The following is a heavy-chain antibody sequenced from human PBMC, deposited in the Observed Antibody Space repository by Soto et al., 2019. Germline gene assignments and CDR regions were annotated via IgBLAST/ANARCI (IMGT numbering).Heavy chain of an antibody. Sequence: PVGSLRLSCAASGFIFRSYALSWVPPAPGKGLEWVSTISGSGGSTYYADSVKGRFTISRDNSKNTLYLQLNSLRAEDTAVYYCAKDRTTAGTTVRFDPWGQGTLVTVSS. CDR2: ISGSGGST. V-gene: IGHV3-23*01. CDR3: AKDRTTAGTTVRFDP. J-gene: IGHJ5*02. CDR1: GFIFRSYA. D-gene: IGHD1-1*01.